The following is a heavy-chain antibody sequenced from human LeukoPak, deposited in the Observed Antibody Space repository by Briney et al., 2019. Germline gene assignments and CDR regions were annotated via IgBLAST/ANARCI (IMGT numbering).Heavy chain of an antibody. J-gene: IGHJ4*02. Sequence: PGRSLRLSCTASGFTFGDYEMSWVRQAPGKGLEWVGFIRSKAYGGTTEYAASVKGRFTISRDDSKSIAYLQMNSLKTEDTAVYYCTREEFWGQGTLVTVSS. V-gene: IGHV3-49*04. CDR2: IRSKAYGGTT. CDR1: GFTFGDYE. CDR3: TREEF.